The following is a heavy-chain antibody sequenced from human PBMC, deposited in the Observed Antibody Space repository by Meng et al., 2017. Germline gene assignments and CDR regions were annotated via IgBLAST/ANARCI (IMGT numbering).Heavy chain of an antibody. CDR1: GFTFSSYW. CDR2: IKQDGSEK. V-gene: IGHV3-7*01. D-gene: IGHD4-17*01. J-gene: IGHJ6*02. Sequence: GGSLRLSCAASGFTFSSYWMSWVRQAPGKGLEWVANIKQDGSEKYYVDSVKGRFTISRDNAKNSLYLQMNSLRAEDTAVYYCARDVITVTHYYYYYGMDVWGQGTTVTVSS. CDR3: ARDVITVTHYYYYYGMDV.